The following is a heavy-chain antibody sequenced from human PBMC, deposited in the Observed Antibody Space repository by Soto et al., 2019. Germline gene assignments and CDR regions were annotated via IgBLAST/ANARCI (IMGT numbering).Heavy chain of an antibody. D-gene: IGHD6-13*01. CDR2: IYYSGST. Sequence: SETLSLTCTVSGGSISSYYCSWIRQPPGKGLEWIGYIYYSGSTNYNPSLKSRVTISVDTSKNQFSLKLSSVTAADTAVYYCARLLGQQLTSNWFDPWGQRTLVTVSS. V-gene: IGHV4-59*08. CDR3: ARLLGQQLTSNWFDP. J-gene: IGHJ5*02. CDR1: GGSISSYY.